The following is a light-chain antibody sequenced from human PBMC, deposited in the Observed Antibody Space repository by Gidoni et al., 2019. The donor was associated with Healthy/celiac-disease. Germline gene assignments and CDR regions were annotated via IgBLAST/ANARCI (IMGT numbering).Light chain of an antibody. CDR1: SSAVGGYNY. CDR2: DVS. V-gene: IGLV2-14*03. CDR3: SSYTSSSTRV. Sequence: QSALTQPASVSGSPGRAITISCTGTSSAVGGYNYVSCYQPPPGKAPKLIIYDVSNRPSGVSNRFSGSKSGNTASLTISVLQAEDEADYYCSSYTSSSTRVFGTGTKVTVL. J-gene: IGLJ1*01.